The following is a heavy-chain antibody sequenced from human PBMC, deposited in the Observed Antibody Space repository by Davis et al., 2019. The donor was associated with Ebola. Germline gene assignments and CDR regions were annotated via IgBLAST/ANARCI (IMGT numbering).Heavy chain of an antibody. J-gene: IGHJ2*01. CDR3: ARHASGDYWFFGL. CDR1: GFTFTSYA. Sequence: GGSLRLSCAASGFTFTSYAMGWVRQAPGKGLEWVSTISASAGSTFYADSVNGRFTISRDNSKNTLYLQMNSLRAEDTAVYYCARHASGDYWFFGLWGRGTQVTVSP. D-gene: IGHD2-21*01. V-gene: IGHV3-23*01. CDR2: ISASAGST.